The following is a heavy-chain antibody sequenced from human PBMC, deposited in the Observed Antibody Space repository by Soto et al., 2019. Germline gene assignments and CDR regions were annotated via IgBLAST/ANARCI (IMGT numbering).Heavy chain of an antibody. V-gene: IGHV3-30*04. Sequence: GGSLRLSCAASGFSFSSYAMHWVRQAPGKGLEWLSFISYDGRNEYYADSVKGRFTVSRDSSENTLYLQINTLKPEDTAVYYCARDGCPNGVCFNDYWGQGTLVTVSS. CDR3: ARDGCPNGVCFNDY. J-gene: IGHJ4*02. CDR1: GFSFSSYA. CDR2: ISYDGRNE. D-gene: IGHD2-8*01.